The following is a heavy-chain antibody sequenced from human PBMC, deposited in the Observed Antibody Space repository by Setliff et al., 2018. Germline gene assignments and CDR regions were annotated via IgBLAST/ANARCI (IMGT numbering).Heavy chain of an antibody. Sequence: ASVKVSCKASGYSFSTYAMSWIRQAPGQGLEWMGWINTNTGNPSYAQGFAGRFVFSLDTSVSTAYLQISSLKPEDTAMYYCARASRFATIVWKGDYYMDVWGKGTTVTVSS. CDR2: INTNTGNP. V-gene: IGHV7-4-1*02. J-gene: IGHJ6*03. CDR1: GYSFSTYA. D-gene: IGHD3-16*02. CDR3: ARASRFATIVWKGDYYMDV.